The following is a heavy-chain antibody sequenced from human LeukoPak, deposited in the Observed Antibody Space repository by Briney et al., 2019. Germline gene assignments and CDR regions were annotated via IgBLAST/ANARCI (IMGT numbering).Heavy chain of an antibody. D-gene: IGHD3-22*01. CDR1: GFTFSSDA. J-gene: IGHJ4*02. Sequence: GGSLRLSCAASGFTFSSDAMSWVRQAPGKGLEWVSAISGSGGSTYYADSVKGRFTISRDNSKNTLYLQMNSLRAEDTAVYYCAKGSVVITTFDYWGQGTLVTVSS. V-gene: IGHV3-23*01. CDR3: AKGSVVITTFDY. CDR2: ISGSGGST.